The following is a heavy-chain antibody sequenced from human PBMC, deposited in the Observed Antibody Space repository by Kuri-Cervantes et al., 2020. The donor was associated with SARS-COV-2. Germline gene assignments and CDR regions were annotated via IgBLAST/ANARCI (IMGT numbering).Heavy chain of an antibody. CDR2: IIPIFGTA. CDR3: ARESKGVTIFGVVYNWFDP. J-gene: IGHJ5*02. CDR1: GYTLTELS. Sequence: SVKVSCKVSGYTLTELSMHWVRRAPGQGLEWMGRIIPIFGTANYAQKFQGRVTITADESTSTAYMELSSLRSEDTAVYYCARESKGVTIFGVVYNWFDPWGQGTLVTVSS. D-gene: IGHD3-3*01. V-gene: IGHV1-69*13.